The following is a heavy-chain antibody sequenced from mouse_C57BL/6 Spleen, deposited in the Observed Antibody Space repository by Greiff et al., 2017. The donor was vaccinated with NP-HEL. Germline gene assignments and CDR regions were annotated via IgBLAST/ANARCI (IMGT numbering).Heavy chain of an antibody. CDR1: GFTFSNYW. V-gene: IGHV6-3*01. CDR2: IRLKSDNYAT. J-gene: IGHJ2*01. D-gene: IGHD1-1*01. Sequence: EVHLVESGGGLVQPGGSMKLSCVASGFTFSNYWMNWVRQSPEKGLEWVAQIRLKSDNYATHYAESVKGRFTISRDDSKSSVYLQMNNLRAEDTGIYYCTSPIYYYGSVDYWGQGTTLTVSS. CDR3: TSPIYYYGSVDY.